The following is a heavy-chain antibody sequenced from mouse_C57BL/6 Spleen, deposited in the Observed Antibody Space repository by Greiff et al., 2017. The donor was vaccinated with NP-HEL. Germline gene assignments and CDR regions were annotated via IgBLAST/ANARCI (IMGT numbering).Heavy chain of an antibody. J-gene: IGHJ4*01. CDR2: IRSKSSSYAT. Sequence: EVNVVESGGGLVQPKGSLKLSCAASGFTFNTYAMHWVRQAPGQGLEWVARIRSKSSSYATYYADSVKDRFTISRDDSQSMLYLQMNNLKTEDTAMYYCVREVPYYYGKEDYYAMDYWGQGTSVTVSS. CDR1: GFTFNTYA. V-gene: IGHV10-3*01. D-gene: IGHD1-1*01. CDR3: VREVPYYYGKEDYYAMDY.